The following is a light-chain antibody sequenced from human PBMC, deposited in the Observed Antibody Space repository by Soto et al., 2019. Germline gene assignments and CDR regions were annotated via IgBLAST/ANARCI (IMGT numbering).Light chain of an antibody. CDR1: SSDVGGYDY. V-gene: IGLV2-8*01. CDR2: EVT. J-gene: IGLJ1*01. CDR3: SSYAGTSILYV. Sequence: HSVLTQPPSASGSPGQSVTISCTGSSSDVGGYDYVSWYQQHPGKAPQLLIYEVTKRPSGVPDRFSGSKSGNTASLTVSGLQAEDEADYYCSSYAGTSILYVFGGGTKV.